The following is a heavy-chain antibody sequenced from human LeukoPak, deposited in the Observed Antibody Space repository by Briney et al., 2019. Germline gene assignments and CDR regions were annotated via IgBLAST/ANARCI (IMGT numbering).Heavy chain of an antibody. D-gene: IGHD4-23*01. CDR3: ARPRYGGDSADY. Sequence: SETLSLTCIVSGYSISSGYYWGWIRQPPGKGLEWIGTIYHSGSTYYNPSLKSRVIISVDTSKNQSSLKLSSVTAADTAVYYCARPRYGGDSADYWGQGTLVTVSS. CDR1: GYSISSGYY. CDR2: IYHSGST. V-gene: IGHV4-38-2*02. J-gene: IGHJ4*02.